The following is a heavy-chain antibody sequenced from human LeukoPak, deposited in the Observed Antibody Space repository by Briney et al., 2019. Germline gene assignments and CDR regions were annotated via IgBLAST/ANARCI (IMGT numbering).Heavy chain of an antibody. CDR1: GFSFRNYA. CDR3: AKAAAGHTKFPFDY. CDR2: ISGSGGNT. V-gene: IGHV3-23*01. J-gene: IGHJ4*02. D-gene: IGHD6-13*01. Sequence: GGSLRLSCAASGFSFRNYAMTWVRQAPGKELHWVSAISGSGGNTYYADSVKGRFTVSRDNSKNTLYLQMNSLRAEDTAVYYCAKAAAGHTKFPFDYWGQGTLVTVSS.